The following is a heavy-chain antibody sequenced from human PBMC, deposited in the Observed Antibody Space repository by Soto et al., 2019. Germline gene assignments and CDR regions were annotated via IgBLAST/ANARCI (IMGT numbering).Heavy chain of an antibody. CDR1: GFSFSSFG. CDR3: AKGTTVTTSEAFDY. D-gene: IGHD4-17*01. Sequence: QVQLVESGGGVVQPGRSLRLSCAASGFSFSSFGMHWIRQAPGKGLEWVGVISDDGNKKYYAGSLQGRFTISRDNSKSTLYVEMNSLRPADTAVYYCAKGTTVTTSEAFDYWGPGTLVTVSS. CDR2: ISDDGNKK. V-gene: IGHV3-30*18. J-gene: IGHJ4*02.